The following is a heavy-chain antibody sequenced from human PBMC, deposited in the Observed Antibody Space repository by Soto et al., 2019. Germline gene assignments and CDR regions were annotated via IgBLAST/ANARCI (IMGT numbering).Heavy chain of an antibody. CDR2: ISGSGGST. CDR3: ADRAGHEAYYYYGMEV. J-gene: IGHJ6*02. D-gene: IGHD6-19*01. V-gene: IGHV3-23*01. CDR1: GFTFSSYA. Sequence: GGSLRLSCAASGFTFSSYAMSWVRQAPGKGLEWVSAISGSGGSTYYADSVKGRFTISRDNSKNTLYLQMNSLRAEDTAVYYCADRAGHEAYYYYGMEVWGQGTTVTVSS.